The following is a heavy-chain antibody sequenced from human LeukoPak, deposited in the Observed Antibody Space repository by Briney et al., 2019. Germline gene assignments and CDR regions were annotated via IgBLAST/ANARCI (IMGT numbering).Heavy chain of an antibody. CDR2: ITTSGSTV. CDR1: GFTFRSYE. V-gene: IGHV3-48*03. CDR3: ARMSHTGAFDY. J-gene: IGHJ4*02. Sequence: PGGALRLSCAAPGFTFRSYEKNWVRPAPGEGVEWVSYITTSGSTVYYGDSVKGRFTISRDNAKNSLDLQMNSLRDEDTAVYYCARMSHTGAFDYWGQGTLVTVSS. D-gene: IGHD3-10*01.